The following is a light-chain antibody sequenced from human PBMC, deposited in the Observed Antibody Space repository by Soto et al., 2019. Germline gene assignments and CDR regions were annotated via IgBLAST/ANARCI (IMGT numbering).Light chain of an antibody. V-gene: IGKV3-20*01. Sequence: EIVLAQSPGTLPLSPGERATLSCRASQSVTNSFLAWYQQKPGQAPRLLIYGASRRATGTPDRFTGSGYGTAFALTIRSLETEDFAVYYCQQSVRSPWPCGQET. J-gene: IGKJ1*01. CDR1: QSVTNSF. CDR3: QQSVRSPWP. CDR2: GAS.